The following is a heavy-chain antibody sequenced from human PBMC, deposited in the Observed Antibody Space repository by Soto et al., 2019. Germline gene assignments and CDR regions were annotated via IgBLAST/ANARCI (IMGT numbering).Heavy chain of an antibody. CDR2: INPNSGGT. V-gene: IGHV1-2*04. Sequence: ASVKVSCKVSGXTLTDLSRQWVRQAPGQGLEWMGWINPNSGGTNYAQKFQGWVTMTRDTSISTAYMELSRLRSDDTAVYYCARSGAPILWFGELSKPRNWFDPWGQGTLVTVSS. D-gene: IGHD3-10*01. CDR3: ARSGAPILWFGELSKPRNWFDP. CDR1: GXTLTDLS. J-gene: IGHJ5*02.